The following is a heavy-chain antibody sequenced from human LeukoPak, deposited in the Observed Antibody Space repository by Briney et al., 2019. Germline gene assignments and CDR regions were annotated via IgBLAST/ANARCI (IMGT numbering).Heavy chain of an antibody. CDR3: ARIGAGWFDP. CDR1: GFTFSTYS. CDR2: IYSGGST. Sequence: PGGSLRLSCAASGFTFSTYSMNWVRQAPGKGLEWVSVIYSGGSTYYADSVKGRFTISRDNSKSTLYPQMNSLRAEDTAVYYCARIGAGWFDPWGQGTLVTVSS. D-gene: IGHD1-26*01. J-gene: IGHJ5*02. V-gene: IGHV3-53*01.